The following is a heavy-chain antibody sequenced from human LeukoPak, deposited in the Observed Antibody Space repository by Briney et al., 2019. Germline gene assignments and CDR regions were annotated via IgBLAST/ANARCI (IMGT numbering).Heavy chain of an antibody. V-gene: IGHV1-2*02. J-gene: IGHJ4*02. CDR1: GYTFSDYY. CDR3: ARVNGPGLALGGSRY. Sequence: ASVKVSCKASGYTFSDYYIHWVRQAPGQGLEWMGWINPHGGNTNFVQKFKGRVTVTRDASTSTVYLELNSLSSDDTALYYCARVNGPGLALGGSRYWGQGTLVTVSS. D-gene: IGHD2-15*01. CDR2: INPHGGNT.